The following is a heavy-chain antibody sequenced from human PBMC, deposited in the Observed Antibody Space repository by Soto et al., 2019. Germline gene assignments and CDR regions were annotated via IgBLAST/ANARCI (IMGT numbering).Heavy chain of an antibody. D-gene: IGHD3-3*01. J-gene: IGHJ4*02. CDR1: GFTFTSNA. CDR2: ISGRGDST. CDR3: TTKRQLLEWYVH. Sequence: PGGSLRLSCAASGFTFTSNAMNWVRQAPGKGLEWVSGISGRGDSTNYADSVKGRFSISRDNSKSTLYLQMNSLRAEDTAVYYCTTKRQLLEWYVHWGQGTLVTVSS. V-gene: IGHV3-23*01.